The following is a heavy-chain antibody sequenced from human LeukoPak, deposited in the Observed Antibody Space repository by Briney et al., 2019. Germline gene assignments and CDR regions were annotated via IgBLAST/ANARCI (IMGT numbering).Heavy chain of an antibody. V-gene: IGHV4-59*08. CDR1: GGSISSFY. J-gene: IGHJ4*02. D-gene: IGHD6-25*01. CDR3: ARRRAAAADD. Sequence: SATLSLICTVAGGSISSFYWSWIRQPPGKGLEWIGYIYYSGSTNYNPSLKSRVTISGDTSKNLVSLKLSSVTAADTAVYFCARRRAAAADDWGRGTLVTVS. CDR2: IYYSGST.